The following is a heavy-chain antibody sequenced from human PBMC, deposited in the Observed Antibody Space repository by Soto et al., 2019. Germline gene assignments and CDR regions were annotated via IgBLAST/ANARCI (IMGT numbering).Heavy chain of an antibody. CDR1: GGTFSSYA. D-gene: IGHD6-6*01. CDR2: IFPIFGTA. V-gene: IGHV1-69*12. Sequence: QVQLVQSGAEVKKPGSSVKVSCKASGGTFSSYAISWVRQAPGQGLEWMGGIFPIFGTANYAQKFQGRVTFAADESTSTAYMELSSLRSEDTAVYYCASGPRIAARPGVWFDPWGQGTLVTVSS. CDR3: ASGPRIAARPGVWFDP. J-gene: IGHJ5*02.